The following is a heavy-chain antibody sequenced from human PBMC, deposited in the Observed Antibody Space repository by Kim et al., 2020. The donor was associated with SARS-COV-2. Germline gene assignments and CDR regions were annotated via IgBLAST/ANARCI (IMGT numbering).Heavy chain of an antibody. J-gene: IGHJ4*02. CDR3: AIQLLTGYYYPFFDY. Sequence: TPSLKSRVTLSLDTSKIQFSLQLTSVTAVDTAVYYCAIQLLTGYYYPFFDYWGPGMLVTVSS. D-gene: IGHD3-9*01. V-gene: IGHV4-28*01.